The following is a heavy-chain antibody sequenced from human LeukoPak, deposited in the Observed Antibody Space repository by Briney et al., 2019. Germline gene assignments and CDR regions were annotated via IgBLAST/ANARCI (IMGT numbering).Heavy chain of an antibody. CDR1: GYSFTSYD. CDR2: MNPNSGNT. D-gene: IGHD3-22*01. J-gene: IGHJ4*02. Sequence: ASVKVSCKASGYSFTSYDINWVRQAPGQGFEWVGWMNPNSGNTGHAQEFQGRVTMTRDTSMSTAYMELSSLRYEDTAVYYCARGRRYDRTGCVYYFDFWGQGTLVTVSS. V-gene: IGHV1-8*01. CDR3: ARGRRYDRTGCVYYFDF.